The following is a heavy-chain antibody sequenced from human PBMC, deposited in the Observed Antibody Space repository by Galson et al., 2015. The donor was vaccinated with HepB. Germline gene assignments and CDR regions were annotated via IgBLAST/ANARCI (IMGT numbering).Heavy chain of an antibody. J-gene: IGHJ5*02. V-gene: IGHV3-48*02. CDR3: ARGGRIAVAGIGWFDP. CDR2: ISSSSSTI. Sequence: CAASGFTFSSYSMNWVRQAPGKGLEWVSYISSSSSTIYYADSVKGRFTISRDNAKNSLYLQMNSLRDEDTAVYYCARGGRIAVAGIGWFDPWGQGTLVTVSS. D-gene: IGHD6-19*01. CDR1: GFTFSSYS.